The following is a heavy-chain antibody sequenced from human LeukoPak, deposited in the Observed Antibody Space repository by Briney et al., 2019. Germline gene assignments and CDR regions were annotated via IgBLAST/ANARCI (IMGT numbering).Heavy chain of an antibody. CDR2: IYYSGST. J-gene: IGHJ4*02. V-gene: IGHV4-59*01. D-gene: IGHD3-22*01. Sequence: SETLSLTCTVSGGSISSYYWSWIRQPPGKGLEWLGYIYYSGSTNYNPSLKSRVTISVDTSKNQFSLKLSSVTAADTAVYYCAREGPDYYDSSGFDYWGQGTLVTVSS. CDR1: GGSISSYY. CDR3: AREGPDYYDSSGFDY.